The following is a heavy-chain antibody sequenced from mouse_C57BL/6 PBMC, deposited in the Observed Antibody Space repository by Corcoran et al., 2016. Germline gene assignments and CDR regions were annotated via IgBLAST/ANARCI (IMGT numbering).Heavy chain of an antibody. Sequence: EVQLQQSGPELVKPGASVKISCKASGSTFTDYYMNWVKQSHGKSLEWIGDINPNNGGTSYNQKFKGKATLTVDKSSSTAYMELRSLTSEDSAVYYCAREVTTVVAPFAYWGQGTLVTVSA. CDR3: AREVTTVVAPFAY. V-gene: IGHV1-26*01. CDR2: INPNNGGT. CDR1: GSTFTDYY. J-gene: IGHJ3*01. D-gene: IGHD1-1*01.